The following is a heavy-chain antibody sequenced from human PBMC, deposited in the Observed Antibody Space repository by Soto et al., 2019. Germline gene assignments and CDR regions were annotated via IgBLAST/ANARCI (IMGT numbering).Heavy chain of an antibody. CDR2: INAGNGNT. Sequence: QVQLVQSGAEEKKPGASVKVSCKASGYTFTVYAIHWVRQAPGQRLEWMGWINAGNGNTKYSQKFQGRVTITTDTSASTAYMELSSLRSEDTAVYYCARAVAVPADFDYWGQGTLVTVSS. V-gene: IGHV1-3*05. J-gene: IGHJ4*02. D-gene: IGHD6-19*01. CDR1: GYTFTVYA. CDR3: ARAVAVPADFDY.